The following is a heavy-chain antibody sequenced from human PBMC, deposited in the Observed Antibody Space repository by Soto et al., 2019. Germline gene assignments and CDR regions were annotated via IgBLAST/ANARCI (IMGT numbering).Heavy chain of an antibody. Sequence: ESGGGVVQPGRSLRLSCAASGFTFSSYAMHWVRQAPGKGLEWGAVISYDGSDKYYADSVKGRFTISRDNSKNTLNLQMNSLRADDTAVYYCAKALGELSPESYDYWGQGTLITVSS. D-gene: IGHD3-16*02. V-gene: IGHV3-30*18. CDR1: GFTFSSYA. J-gene: IGHJ4*02. CDR2: ISYDGSDK. CDR3: AKALGELSPESYDY.